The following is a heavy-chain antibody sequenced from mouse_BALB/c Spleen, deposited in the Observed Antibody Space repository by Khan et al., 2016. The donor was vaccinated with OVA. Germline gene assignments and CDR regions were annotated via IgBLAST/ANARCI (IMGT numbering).Heavy chain of an antibody. CDR3: TRREKYGYDPSWFAY. V-gene: IGHV1-61*01. CDR2: INPSDSES. J-gene: IGHJ3*01. D-gene: IGHD2-2*01. Sequence: QIQLVQSGAELVRPGASVKLSCKASGYTFTSYWMNWVRQRPGQGLEWVGKINPSDSESHYNQMFKDKATLTVDKSSGTAYMQLSSLTSEDSAVXYCTRREKYGYDPSWFAYWGQGTLVTVSA. CDR1: GYTFTSYW.